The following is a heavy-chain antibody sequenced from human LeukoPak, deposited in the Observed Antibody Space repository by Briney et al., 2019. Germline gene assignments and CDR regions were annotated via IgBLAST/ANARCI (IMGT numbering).Heavy chain of an antibody. Sequence: GASVTVSCKASGYTFTSYYMHWVRQAPGQGLEWMGIINPSGGSTSYAQKFQGRVTMTRDTSTSTVYMELSSLRSEDTAVYYCAREGVRLRVLWFGELLAPFDYWGQGTLVTVSS. CDR2: INPSGGST. CDR1: GYTFTSYY. V-gene: IGHV1-46*01. D-gene: IGHD3-10*01. J-gene: IGHJ4*02. CDR3: AREGVRLRVLWFGELLAPFDY.